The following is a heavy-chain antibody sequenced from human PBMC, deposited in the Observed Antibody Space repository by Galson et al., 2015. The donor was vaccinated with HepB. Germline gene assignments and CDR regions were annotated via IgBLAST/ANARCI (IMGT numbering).Heavy chain of an antibody. Sequence: SLRLSCAAYGFTFSSYGMHWVRQAPGKGLEWVAVIWYDGSNKYYADSVKGRFTISRDNSKNTLYLQMNSLRAEDTAVYYCARDRRLLWFGEYEIDYWGQGTLVTVSS. CDR1: GFTFSSYG. J-gene: IGHJ4*02. D-gene: IGHD3-10*01. V-gene: IGHV3-33*01. CDR3: ARDRRLLWFGEYEIDY. CDR2: IWYDGSNK.